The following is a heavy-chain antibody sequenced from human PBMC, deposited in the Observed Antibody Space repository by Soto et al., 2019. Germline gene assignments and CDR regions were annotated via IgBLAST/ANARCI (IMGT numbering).Heavy chain of an antibody. Sequence: SVKVSCKASGGTFSSYAISWVRQAPGQGLEWMGGIIPIFGTANYAQKFQGRVTITADESTSTAYMELSSLRSEDTAVYYFAILVVVAATPTHYYYYGMDVWGQGTTVTVSS. D-gene: IGHD2-15*01. CDR2: IIPIFGTA. J-gene: IGHJ6*02. CDR3: AILVVVAATPTHYYYYGMDV. V-gene: IGHV1-69*13. CDR1: GGTFSSYA.